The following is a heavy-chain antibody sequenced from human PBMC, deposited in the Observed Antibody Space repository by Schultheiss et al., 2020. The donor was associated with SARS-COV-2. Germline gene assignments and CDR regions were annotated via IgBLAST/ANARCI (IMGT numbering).Heavy chain of an antibody. CDR1: GGSISSYY. V-gene: IGHV4-59*12. Sequence: SETLSLTCTVFGGSISSYYWGWIRQPPGKGLEWIGYIYYSGSTYYNPSLKSRVTISVDTSKNQFSLKLSSVTAADTAVYYCARDRRRVTIPYYYYYGMDVWGQGTTVTVAS. D-gene: IGHD3-9*01. CDR3: ARDRRRVTIPYYYYYGMDV. CDR2: IYYSGST. J-gene: IGHJ6*02.